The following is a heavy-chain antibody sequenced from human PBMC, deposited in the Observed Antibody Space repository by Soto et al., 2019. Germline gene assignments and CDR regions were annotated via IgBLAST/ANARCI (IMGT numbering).Heavy chain of an antibody. D-gene: IGHD5-12*01. CDR1: GFTFSSYG. CDR3: ARAIGGGSSDY. J-gene: IGHJ4*02. Sequence: GGSLRLSCAASGFTFSSYGMHWVRQAPGKGLEWVAVIWYDGSNKYYADSVKGRFTISRDNSKNTLYLQMNSLRAEDTAVYYCARAIGGGSSDYWGQGTLVTVSS. V-gene: IGHV3-33*01. CDR2: IWYDGSNK.